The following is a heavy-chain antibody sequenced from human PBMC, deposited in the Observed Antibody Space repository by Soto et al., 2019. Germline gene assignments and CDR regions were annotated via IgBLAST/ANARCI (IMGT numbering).Heavy chain of an antibody. CDR3: ASPYTATIHNGLKP. D-gene: IGHD5-12*01. Sequence: EVQLVESGGGLVQPGGSLRLSCVASGFTFSRHWMHWVRQAPGKGLVWVSRINSDGTSTNYADSVKGRFTISRDNAKNPLYLQMNSLRGQDTAVYHCASPYTATIHNGLKPWGQGTLVTVSS. J-gene: IGHJ4*02. CDR1: GFTFSRHW. CDR2: INSDGTST. V-gene: IGHV3-74*01.